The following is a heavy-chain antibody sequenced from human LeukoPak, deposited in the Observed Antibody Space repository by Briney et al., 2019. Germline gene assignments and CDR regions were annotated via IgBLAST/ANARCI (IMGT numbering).Heavy chain of an antibody. CDR3: ARDQRTTVTTRGFEP. D-gene: IGHD4-17*01. CDR1: GYTFTSYG. CDR2: ISAYNGNT. J-gene: IGHJ5*02. V-gene: IGHV1-18*01. Sequence: ASVKVSCKASGYTFTSYGISWVRQAPGQGLEWMGWISAYNGNTNYAQKLQGRVTMTTDTSTSTAYMELRSLRSDDTAVYYCARDQRTTVTTRGFEPWGQGTLVTVSS.